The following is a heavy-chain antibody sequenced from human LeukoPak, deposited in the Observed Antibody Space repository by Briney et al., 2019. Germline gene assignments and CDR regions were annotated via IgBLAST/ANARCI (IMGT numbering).Heavy chain of an antibody. CDR1: GFTFSNAW. D-gene: IGHD2-2*01. CDR3: TTDRCSSTSCLYYYGMDV. J-gene: IGHJ6*02. Sequence: GGSLRLSCAASGFTFSNAWMSWVRQAPGKGLEWVGRIKSKTDGGTTDYAAPVKGRFTISRDDSKNTLYLQMNSLKTEDTAVYYRTTDRCSSTSCLYYYGMDVWGQGTTVTVFS. CDR2: IKSKTDGGTT. V-gene: IGHV3-15*01.